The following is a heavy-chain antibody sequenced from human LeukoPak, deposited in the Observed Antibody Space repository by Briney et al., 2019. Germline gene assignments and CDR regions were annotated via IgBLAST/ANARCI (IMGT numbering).Heavy chain of an antibody. D-gene: IGHD3-10*01. V-gene: IGHV3-30*03. CDR2: ISYDGSNK. J-gene: IGHJ4*02. Sequence: GGSLRPSCAASGFTFSSYGMHWVRQAPGKGLEWVAVISYDGSNKYYADSVKGRFTISRDNSKNTLYLQMNSLRAEDTAVYYCASNSGSYYSPRYWGQGALVTVSS. CDR3: ASNSGSYYSPRY. CDR1: GFTFSSYG.